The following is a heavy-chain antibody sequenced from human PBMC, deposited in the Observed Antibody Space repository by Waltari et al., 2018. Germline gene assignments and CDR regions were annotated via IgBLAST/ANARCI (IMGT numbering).Heavy chain of an antibody. D-gene: IGHD3-3*01. Sequence: EVQLVESGGGLVQPGGSLRLSCAASGFTFSSYEMNWVRQAPGKGLEWVSYISSSGSTIYYADSVKGRCTISRDNAKNSLYLQMNSLRAEDTAVYYCARGRDFWSGPDYGMDVWGQGTTVTVSS. CDR3: ARGRDFWSGPDYGMDV. CDR2: ISSSGSTI. V-gene: IGHV3-48*03. J-gene: IGHJ6*02. CDR1: GFTFSSYE.